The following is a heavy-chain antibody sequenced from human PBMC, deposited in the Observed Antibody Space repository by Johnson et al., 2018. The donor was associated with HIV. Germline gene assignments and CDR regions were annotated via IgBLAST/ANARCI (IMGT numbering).Heavy chain of an antibody. CDR3: AKGDSRYCSSTSCHDGAFDI. Sequence: QVQLVESGGGVVQPGRSLRLSCTASGFTFRSYAMHWVRQAPGKGLEWVALISYDGSNKYYADSVKGRFTISRDNSKNTLYLQMNSLRAEDTAVYYCAKGDSRYCSSTSCHDGAFDIWGQGTMVTVSS. CDR2: ISYDGSNK. CDR1: GFTFRSYA. V-gene: IGHV3-30*18. D-gene: IGHD2-2*01. J-gene: IGHJ3*02.